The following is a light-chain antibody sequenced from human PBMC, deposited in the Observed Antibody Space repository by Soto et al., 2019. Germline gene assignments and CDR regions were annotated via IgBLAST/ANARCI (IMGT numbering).Light chain of an antibody. Sequence: QPVLTQPPSVSGAPGQRVNISCTGSRSNIGAGYDVHWYQQLQGPAPKLLIDSNTNRPSGIPNRVSGSNSGTSASLALTGLRAEDEADYDCQSYASNLSGVVFGGGTKLTVL. CDR2: SNT. J-gene: IGLJ2*01. CDR1: RSNIGAGYD. CDR3: QSYASNLSGVV. V-gene: IGLV1-40*01.